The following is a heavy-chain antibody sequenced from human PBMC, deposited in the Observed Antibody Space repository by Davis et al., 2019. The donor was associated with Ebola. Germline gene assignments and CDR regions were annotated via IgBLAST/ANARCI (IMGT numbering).Heavy chain of an antibody. CDR3: ARVSSWYAGEGFDY. Sequence: PSETLSLTCAVSGGSISSSNWWSWVRQPPGKGLEWIGEIYHSGSTNYNPSLKSRVTISVDKSKNQFSLKLSSVTAADTAVYYCARVSSWYAGEGFDYWGQGTLVTVSS. D-gene: IGHD6-13*01. V-gene: IGHV4-4*02. CDR2: IYHSGST. CDR1: GGSISSSNW. J-gene: IGHJ4*02.